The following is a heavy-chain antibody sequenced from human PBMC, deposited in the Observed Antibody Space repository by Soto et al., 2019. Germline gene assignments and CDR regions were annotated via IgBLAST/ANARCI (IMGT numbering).Heavy chain of an antibody. J-gene: IGHJ4*02. V-gene: IGHV1-18*04. CDR3: ARVDYYDSSGYYGD. D-gene: IGHD3-22*01. CDR2: ISGYNGNT. Sequence: QVQLVQSGAEVKKPGASVKVSCKASGYTFTIYGISWVRQAPGQGLEWMGWISGYNGNTDYAQNLQDRITLTTDASTSSVYMELRSLRSDDTAVYYCARVDYYDSSGYYGDWGKGTLITVYS. CDR1: GYTFTIYG.